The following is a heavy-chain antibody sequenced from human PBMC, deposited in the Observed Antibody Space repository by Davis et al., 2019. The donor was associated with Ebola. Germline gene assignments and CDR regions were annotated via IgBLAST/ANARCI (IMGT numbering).Heavy chain of an antibody. Sequence: PGGSLRLSCAASGFTFSSYAMHWVRQAPGKGLEWVAVISYDGSNKYYADSVKGRFTISRDNSKNTLYLQMNSLRAEDTAVYYCAKAPLDFGVVIQSYYYMDVWGKGTTVTVSS. D-gene: IGHD3-3*01. CDR2: ISYDGSNK. J-gene: IGHJ6*03. V-gene: IGHV3-30-3*01. CDR1: GFTFSSYA. CDR3: AKAPLDFGVVIQSYYYMDV.